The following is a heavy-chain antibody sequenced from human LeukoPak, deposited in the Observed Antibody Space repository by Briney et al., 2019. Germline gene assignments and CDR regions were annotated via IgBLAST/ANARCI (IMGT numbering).Heavy chain of an antibody. J-gene: IGHJ4*02. CDR3: ARSPERWLQPFDY. Sequence: GGSLRLSCAASGFTFSDYYMSRIRQAPGKGLEWVSYISSSGSTIYYADSVKGRFTISRDNAKNSLYLQMNSLRAEDTAVYYCARSPERWLQPFDYWGQGTLVTVSS. CDR1: GFTFSDYY. D-gene: IGHD5-24*01. CDR2: ISSSGSTI. V-gene: IGHV3-11*01.